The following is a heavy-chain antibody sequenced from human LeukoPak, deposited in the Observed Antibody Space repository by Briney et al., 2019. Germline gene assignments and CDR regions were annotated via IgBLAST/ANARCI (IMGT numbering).Heavy chain of an antibody. Sequence: GGSLRLSCAASGFTFSSYAMSWVRQAPGKGLEWVSAISGSGGSTYYADSVKGRFTISRDNSKNTLYLQMNSLRAEDTAVYYCAKDLADSSGYKTFDYWGQGTLVTVSS. V-gene: IGHV3-23*01. CDR2: ISGSGGST. CDR3: AKDLADSSGYKTFDY. D-gene: IGHD3-22*01. CDR1: GFTFSSYA. J-gene: IGHJ4*02.